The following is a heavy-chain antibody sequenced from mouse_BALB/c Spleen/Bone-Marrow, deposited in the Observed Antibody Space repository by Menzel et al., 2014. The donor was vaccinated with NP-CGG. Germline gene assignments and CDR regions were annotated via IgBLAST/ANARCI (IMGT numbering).Heavy chain of an antibody. CDR2: IDPSDSKT. CDR1: GYTFTDYW. CDR3: ARTAY. Sequence: QVQLQQSGAELVKPGAPVKLSCKASGYTFTDYWMNWVKQRPGRGLELIGRIDPSDSKTHYNQKFKDKATLTVDKSSTTAYIQLSNLTSEDSAVYYCARTAYWGQGTLVTVSA. J-gene: IGHJ3*01. V-gene: IGHV1-69*02.